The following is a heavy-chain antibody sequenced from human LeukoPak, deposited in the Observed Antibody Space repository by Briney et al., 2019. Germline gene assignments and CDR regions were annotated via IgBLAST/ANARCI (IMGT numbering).Heavy chain of an antibody. Sequence: ASVKASCKASGYTFTGYYMHWVRQAPGQGLEWMGWINPNSGGTNYAQKFQGRVTMTRDTSISTANTELSRLRSDDTAVYYCARGYSNYVLFDYWGQGTLVTVSS. V-gene: IGHV1-2*02. D-gene: IGHD4-11*01. J-gene: IGHJ4*02. CDR3: ARGYSNYVLFDY. CDR2: INPNSGGT. CDR1: GYTFTGYY.